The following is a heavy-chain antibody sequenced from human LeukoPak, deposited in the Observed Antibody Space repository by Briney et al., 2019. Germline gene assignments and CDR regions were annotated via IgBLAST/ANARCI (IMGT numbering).Heavy chain of an antibody. CDR3: ARHVFSYYDSSGYCFDY. V-gene: IGHV5-51*01. J-gene: IGHJ4*02. D-gene: IGHD3-22*01. Sequence: AGESLKISCKGSGYSFTSYWIGWVRQLPGKGLEWMGIIYPGDSDTRYSPSFQGQVTISADKSISTAYLQWSSLKASDTAMYYCARHVFSYYDSSGYCFDYWGQGTLVTVSS. CDR1: GYSFTSYW. CDR2: IYPGDSDT.